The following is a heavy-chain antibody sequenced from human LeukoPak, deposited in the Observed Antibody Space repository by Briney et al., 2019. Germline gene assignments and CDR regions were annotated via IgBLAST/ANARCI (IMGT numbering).Heavy chain of an antibody. CDR1: GFTFADYS. CDR2: ISWNSGLL. V-gene: IGHV3-9*01. Sequence: GRSLRRSCAASGFTFADYSMHWVRQAPGKGLEWVSGISWNSGLLGYADSVKGRFTISRDNTKNSLYLQMNSLRPEDTALYYCAKDSYVGSGSYYLYSFDYWGQGTLVTVSS. J-gene: IGHJ4*02. D-gene: IGHD3-10*01. CDR3: AKDSYVGSGSYYLYSFDY.